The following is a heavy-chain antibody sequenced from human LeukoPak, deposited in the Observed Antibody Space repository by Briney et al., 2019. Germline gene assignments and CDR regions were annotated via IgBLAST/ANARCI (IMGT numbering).Heavy chain of an antibody. CDR1: GDSISSSSYY. D-gene: IGHD6-19*01. CDR3: ARADSGGVPY. CDR2: IYYSGST. V-gene: IGHV4-39*07. Sequence: SETLSLTCTVSGDSISSSSYYWGWIRQPPGKGLEWIGSIYYSGSTYYNPSLKSRVTISVDTSKNQFSLKLSSVTAADTAVYYCARADSGGVPYWGQGTLVTVSS. J-gene: IGHJ4*02.